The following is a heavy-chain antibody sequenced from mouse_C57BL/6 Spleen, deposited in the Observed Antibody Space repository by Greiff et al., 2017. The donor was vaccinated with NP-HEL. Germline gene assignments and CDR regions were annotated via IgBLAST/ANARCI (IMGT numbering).Heavy chain of an antibody. CDR2: INPGSGGT. Sequence: QVQLQQSGAELVRPGTSVKVSCKASGYAFTNYLIEWVKQRPGQGLEWIGVINPGSGGTNYNEKFKGKATLTADKSSSTAYMQLSSLTSEDSAVYFCARWGYDVGDYAMDYWGQGTSVTVSS. J-gene: IGHJ4*01. CDR3: ARWGYDVGDYAMDY. D-gene: IGHD2-2*01. CDR1: GYAFTNYL. V-gene: IGHV1-54*01.